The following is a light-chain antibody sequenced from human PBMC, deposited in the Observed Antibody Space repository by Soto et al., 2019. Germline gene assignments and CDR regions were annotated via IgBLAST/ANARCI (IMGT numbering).Light chain of an antibody. CDR2: DVS. Sequence: QSALTQPASVSGSPGQSITISCTGTSSDVGGYNHVSWYQQHPGKAPKLMLYDVSNRPSGVSSRFFGSKSGNTASLTISGLQAEDEADYYCSSYASSSTYVFGPGTKVTV. J-gene: IGLJ1*01. CDR3: SSYASSSTYV. CDR1: SSDVGGYNH. V-gene: IGLV2-14*03.